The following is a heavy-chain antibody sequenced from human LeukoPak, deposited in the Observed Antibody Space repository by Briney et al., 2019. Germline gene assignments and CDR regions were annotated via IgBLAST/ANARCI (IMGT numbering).Heavy chain of an antibody. D-gene: IGHD3-10*01. J-gene: IGHJ4*02. V-gene: IGHV3-7*01. CDR3: ARAGSHWHYVY. CDR2: IKQDGSER. CDR1: GFTFSGFS. Sequence: GGSLRLSCAASGFTFSGFSMSWVRQSPTKGLEWVANIKQDGSERYYVDSVKGRFTISRDNAKNSLSLQMNNLRVEDTAVYYCARAGSHWHYVYWGQGTVVTVPS.